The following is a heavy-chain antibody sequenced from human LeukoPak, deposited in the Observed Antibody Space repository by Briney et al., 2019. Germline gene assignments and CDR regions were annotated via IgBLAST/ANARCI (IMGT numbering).Heavy chain of an antibody. D-gene: IGHD7-27*01. CDR3: ARFSPRAMGNYFDF. CDR1: GYSISSGYY. J-gene: IGHJ4*02. Sequence: SGTLSLTCTVSGYSISSGYYWGWIRQPPGKGLEWIGYIYPRGSTYYNPSLKSRVTMSLDRSANQFSLNLSSVTAADTAVYYCARFSPRAMGNYFDFWGQGTLVTVSS. V-gene: IGHV4-38-2*02. CDR2: IYPRGST.